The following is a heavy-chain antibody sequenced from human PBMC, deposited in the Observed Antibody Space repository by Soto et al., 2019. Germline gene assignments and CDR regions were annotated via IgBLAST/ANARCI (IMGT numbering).Heavy chain of an antibody. CDR3: ARGIHYYDSSGYYF. CDR2: IYYSGST. Sequence: SETLSLTCTVSGGSISSYYWSWIRQPPGKGLEWIGYIYYSGSTNYNPSLKSRVTISVDTSKNQFSLKLSSVTAADTAVYHCARGIHYYDSSGYYFWGQGTLVTVSS. D-gene: IGHD3-22*01. J-gene: IGHJ4*02. CDR1: GGSISSYY. V-gene: IGHV4-59*01.